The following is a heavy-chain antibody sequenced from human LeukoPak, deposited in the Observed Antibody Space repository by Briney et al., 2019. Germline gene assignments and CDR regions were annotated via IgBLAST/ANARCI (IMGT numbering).Heavy chain of an antibody. CDR3: SGRYGPGPV. J-gene: IGHJ4*02. D-gene: IGHD3-10*01. CDR1: GYTFPAHH. CDR2: ILPDGRDT. Sequence: ASVTVSFKASGYTFPAHHIHWVRQAPGKGRAWMGWILPDGRDTKYSQKFRDRLTFTTDTSTYTAYMELSRLIPDDTAVYYCSGRYGPGPVWGQGTLISASP. V-gene: IGHV1-2*02.